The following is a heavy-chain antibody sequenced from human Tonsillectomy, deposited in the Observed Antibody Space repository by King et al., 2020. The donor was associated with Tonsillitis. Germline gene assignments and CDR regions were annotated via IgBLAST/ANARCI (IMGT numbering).Heavy chain of an antibody. D-gene: IGHD6-13*01. V-gene: IGHV4-59*01. CDR2: IYYSGST. CDR3: ASSSSWYEGYFDY. Sequence: MQLQESGPGLVKPSETLSLTCTVSGGSSSFYWSWIRQPPGKRLEWIGYIYYSGSTNYNPSLKSRVTMSVDTSKNQFSLKLSSVTAADTAVYYCASSSSWYEGYFDYWGQGTLVTVSS. J-gene: IGHJ4*02. CDR1: GGSSSFY.